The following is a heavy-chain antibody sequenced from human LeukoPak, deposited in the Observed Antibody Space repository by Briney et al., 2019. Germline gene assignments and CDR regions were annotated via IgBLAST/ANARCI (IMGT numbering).Heavy chain of an antibody. CDR3: ARSYSRRWSDAFDI. D-gene: IGHD6-13*01. J-gene: IGHJ3*02. V-gene: IGHV4-59*05. CDR1: GGSISNYY. CDR2: LYYSGST. Sequence: PSETLSLTCSVSGGSISNYYWSWIRQPPGKGLEWIGSLYYSGSTYYNPSLKSRVTISVDTSKNQFSLELRSVTAADTAVYYCARSYSRRWSDAFDIWGQGTMVIVSS.